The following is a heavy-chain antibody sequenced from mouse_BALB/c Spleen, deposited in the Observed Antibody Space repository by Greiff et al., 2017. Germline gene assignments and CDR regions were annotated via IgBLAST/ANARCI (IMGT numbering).Heavy chain of an antibody. CDR3: AGPSYGNYVYYAMDY. V-gene: IGHV5-6*01. CDR2: ISSGGSYT. D-gene: IGHD2-1*01. Sequence: EVKLVESGGDLVKPGGSLKLSCAASGFTFSSYGMSWVRQTPDKRLEWVATISSGGSYTYYPDSVKGRFTISRDNAKNTLYLQMSSLKSEDTAMYYCAGPSYGNYVYYAMDYWGQGTSVTVSS. J-gene: IGHJ4*01. CDR1: GFTFSSYG.